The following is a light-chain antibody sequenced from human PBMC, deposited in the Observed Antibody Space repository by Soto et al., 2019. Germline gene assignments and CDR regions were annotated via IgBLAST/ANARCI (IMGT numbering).Light chain of an antibody. V-gene: IGKV1-6*01. CDR1: QDLTND. J-gene: IGKJ5*01. Sequence: TEWPTDLSASLGDNGTITCRASQDLTNDLGWYQQKPGKAPKVLVYAASTLEPGVPSRFSGSGSGTDFTLTIYGLQAEDFATYYCLQDSTYPLTFGQGTRLEIK. CDR3: LQDSTYPLT. CDR2: AAS.